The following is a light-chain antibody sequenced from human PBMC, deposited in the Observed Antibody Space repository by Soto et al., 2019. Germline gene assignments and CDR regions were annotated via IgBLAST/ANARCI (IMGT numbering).Light chain of an antibody. J-gene: IGLJ3*02. CDR3: QTWGTGIRV. CDR1: SGHSNYV. V-gene: IGLV4-69*01. CDR2: LNSDGSH. Sequence: LVLTQPPSASASLGASVKLTCTLSSGHSNYVIAWHQQRPEKGPRYLMKLNSDGSHTKGDGIPDRFSGSSSGAERYLTISNLQSEDEADYYCQTWGTGIRVFGGGTKLTVL.